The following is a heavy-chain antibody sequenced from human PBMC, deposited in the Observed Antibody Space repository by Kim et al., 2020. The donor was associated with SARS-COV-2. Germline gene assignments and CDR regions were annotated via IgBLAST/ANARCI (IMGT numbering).Heavy chain of an antibody. CDR1: GGSISSGGYY. Sequence: SETLSLTCTVSGGSISSGGYYWSWIRQHPGKGLEWIGYIYYSGSTYYNPFLKSRVTISVDTSKNQFSLKLSSVTAADTAVYYCAREGGGTGTMFPGYWGQGTLVTVSS. J-gene: IGHJ4*02. D-gene: IGHD1-7*01. CDR2: IYYSGST. CDR3: AREGGGTGTMFPGY. V-gene: IGHV4-31*03.